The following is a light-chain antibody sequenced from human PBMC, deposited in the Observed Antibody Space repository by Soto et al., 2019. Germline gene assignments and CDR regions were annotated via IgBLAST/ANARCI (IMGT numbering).Light chain of an antibody. V-gene: IGLV2-14*01. CDR3: SSYTSSSTLYV. Sequence: QSVLTQPASVSGSPGQSITISCTGTSSDVGGYNYVSWYQQHPGKAPKLMIYEVSNRPSGVSTRFSGSESGNTASLTISGLQAEDEADYYCSSYTSSSTLYVFGTGTKVTVL. CDR1: SSDVGGYNY. J-gene: IGLJ1*01. CDR2: EVS.